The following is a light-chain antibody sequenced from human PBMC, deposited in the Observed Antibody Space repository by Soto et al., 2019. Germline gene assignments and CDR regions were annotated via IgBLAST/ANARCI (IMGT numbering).Light chain of an antibody. J-gene: IGKJ2*01. CDR3: QQYNNWPPYT. CDR2: GAS. Sequence: EIVMTQSPATLSVSPGERATLSCRASQSVSSSLAWYQQKPGQAPRLLIYGASTRATGIPARFSGSGSGTEFTLIISSLQSEDFAVYYCQQYNNWPPYTFGQGTKLEIK. V-gene: IGKV3-15*01. CDR1: QSVSSS.